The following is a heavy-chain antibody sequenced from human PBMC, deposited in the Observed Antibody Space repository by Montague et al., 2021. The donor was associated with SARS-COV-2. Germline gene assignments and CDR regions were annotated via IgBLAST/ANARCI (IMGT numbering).Heavy chain of an antibody. CDR1: GDSIGSSSYY. Sequence: SETLSLTCTVSGDSIGSSSYYWGWIRQPPGKGLEWIGSIYHDGNTYYNPSLKTRVSLSIDERKNQFSLKFYSVTVADTAVCYCARGSKMGGSGYYYNWGQGILVTVSS. CDR2: IYHDGNT. J-gene: IGHJ1*01. CDR3: ARGSKMGGSGYYYN. D-gene: IGHD3-22*01. V-gene: IGHV4-39*01.